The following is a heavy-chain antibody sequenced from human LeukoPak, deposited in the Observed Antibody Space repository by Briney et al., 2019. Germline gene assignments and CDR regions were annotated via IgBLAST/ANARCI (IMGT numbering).Heavy chain of an antibody. CDR3: ARVSGWYLVDAFDI. J-gene: IGHJ3*02. Sequence: SVKVSCKASGYTFTSYGISWVRQAPGQGLEWMGGIIPIFGTANYAQKFQGRVTITADKSTSTAYMELSSLRSEDTAVYYCARVSGWYLVDAFDIWGQGTMVTVSS. CDR2: IIPIFGTA. CDR1: GYTFTSYG. V-gene: IGHV1-69*06. D-gene: IGHD6-19*01.